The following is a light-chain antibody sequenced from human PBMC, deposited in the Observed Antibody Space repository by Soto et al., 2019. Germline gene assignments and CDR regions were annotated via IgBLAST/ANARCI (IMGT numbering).Light chain of an antibody. CDR3: TAWDNSLSAVV. Sequence: QSVLTKPPSTSGTPGHRVTISCSGTRSNIGSSTVNWYQQLPGTAPKLLIYGDDQRPSGVPDRFSGSKSGTSVFLAISGLQSEDEADYYCTAWDNSLSAVVFGGGTKLTVL. CDR2: GDD. CDR1: RSNIGSST. V-gene: IGLV1-44*01. J-gene: IGLJ2*01.